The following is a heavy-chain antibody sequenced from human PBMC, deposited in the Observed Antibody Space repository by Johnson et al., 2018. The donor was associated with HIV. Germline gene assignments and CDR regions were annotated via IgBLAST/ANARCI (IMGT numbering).Heavy chain of an antibody. Sequence: VQLVESGGGVVQPGRSLRLSCAASGFTFSSYGMNWVRQAPGKGLEWVAVISYDGRDKYYAASVQGRFTISRDNSKNTLYLQMNSLRAEDTAVYYWASYCSGGSCYRRSPSDAFDIWGQGTMVTVSS. D-gene: IGHD2-15*01. CDR1: GFTFSSYG. CDR2: ISYDGRDK. J-gene: IGHJ3*02. CDR3: ASYCSGGSCYRRSPSDAFDI. V-gene: IGHV3-30*03.